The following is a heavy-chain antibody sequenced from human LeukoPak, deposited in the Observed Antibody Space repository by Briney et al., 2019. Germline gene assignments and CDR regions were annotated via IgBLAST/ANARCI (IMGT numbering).Heavy chain of an antibody. CDR1: GFTFSSYA. Sequence: GGSLRLSCAASGFTFSSYAMSWLRQAPGKALEWVSAISGSGGSTYYADSVKGRFTISRDNSKNTLYLQMNSLRAEDTAVYYCAKAGYAYSSSWYGTPYDAFDIWGQGTMVTVSS. CDR3: AKAGYAYSSSWYGTPYDAFDI. J-gene: IGHJ3*02. V-gene: IGHV3-23*01. D-gene: IGHD6-13*01. CDR2: ISGSGGST.